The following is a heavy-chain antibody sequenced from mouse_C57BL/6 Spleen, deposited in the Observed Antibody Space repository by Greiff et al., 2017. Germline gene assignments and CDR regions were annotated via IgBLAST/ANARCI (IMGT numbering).Heavy chain of an antibody. CDR1: GFSLTSYG. D-gene: IGHD3-3*01. J-gene: IGHJ2*01. CDR2: IWSGGST. Sequence: QVQLKQSGPGLVQPSQSLSITCTVSGFSLTSYGVHWVRQSPGQGLEWLGVIWSGGSTDYNAAFISRLSISKDNSKSQFCFKMISLQADDTSIYYGASFSSGTGYYFDYWGQGTTRTVSS. CDR3: ASFSSGTGYYFDY. V-gene: IGHV2-2*01.